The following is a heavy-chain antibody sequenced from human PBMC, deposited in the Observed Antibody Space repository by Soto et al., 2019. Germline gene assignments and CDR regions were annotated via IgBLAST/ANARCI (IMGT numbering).Heavy chain of an antibody. CDR3: AKNTFGGVIVDY. J-gene: IGHJ4*02. CDR2: ISYDGSNK. D-gene: IGHD3-16*02. Sequence: GGSLRLSCAASGFTFSSYGMHWVRQAPGKGLEWVAVISYDGSNKYYADSVKGRFTISRDNSKNTLYLQMNSLRAEDTAVYYCAKNTFGGVIVDYWGQGTLVTVSS. V-gene: IGHV3-30*18. CDR1: GFTFSSYG.